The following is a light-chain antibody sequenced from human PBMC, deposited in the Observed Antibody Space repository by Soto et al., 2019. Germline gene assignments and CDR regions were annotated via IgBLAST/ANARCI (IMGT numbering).Light chain of an antibody. V-gene: IGKV3-20*01. CDR3: QKYGSSRHFA. CDR1: QGVSSSY. CDR2: GAS. Sequence: EIGWTQSPGTLSLSPGERAILSCRASQGVSSSYFAWYQQKPGQAPRLLIYGASSRATGIPDRFSGGGSETDFTLTIRTREPEDFAVYYCQKYGSSRHFAFGGGTRVEIK. J-gene: IGKJ4*01.